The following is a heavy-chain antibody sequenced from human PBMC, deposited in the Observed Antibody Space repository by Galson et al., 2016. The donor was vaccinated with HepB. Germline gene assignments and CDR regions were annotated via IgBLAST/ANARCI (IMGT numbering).Heavy chain of an antibody. D-gene: IGHD1-14*01. CDR3: AKSQGWAGDFDS. Sequence: SLRLSCAASGFTFRTYAMSWVRQAPGKGLEGVSHISGNGRSTYYTDSMKGRFTISRDNSKNILYLQMNSLRAEDTAVYFCAKSQGWAGDFDSWGQGTLVTVSS. J-gene: IGHJ5*01. CDR2: ISGNGRST. V-gene: IGHV3-23*01. CDR1: GFTFRTYA.